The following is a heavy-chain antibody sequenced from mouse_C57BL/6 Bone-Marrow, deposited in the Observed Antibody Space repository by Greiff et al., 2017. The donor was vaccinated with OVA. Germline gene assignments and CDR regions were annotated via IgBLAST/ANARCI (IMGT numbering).Heavy chain of an antibody. V-gene: IGHV1-76*01. CDR1: GYTFTDYY. CDR2: IYPGSGNT. D-gene: IGHD1-1*01. Sequence: QVQLKESGAELVRPGASVKLSCKASGYTFTDYYINWVKQRPGQGLEWIARIYPGSGNTYYNEKFKGKATLTAEKSSSTAYMQLSSLTSEDSAVYFCARARSITTVVATDYFDYWGQGTTLTVSS. J-gene: IGHJ2*01. CDR3: ARARSITTVVATDYFDY.